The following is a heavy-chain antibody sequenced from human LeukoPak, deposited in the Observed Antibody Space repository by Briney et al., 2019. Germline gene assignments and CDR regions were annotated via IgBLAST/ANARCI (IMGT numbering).Heavy chain of an antibody. J-gene: IGHJ3*02. CDR2: ISSDASIT. V-gene: IGHV3-74*01. D-gene: IGHD6-13*01. Sequence: PGGSLRLSCAASGLTFSTYWMHWVRQDPGKGLVWVSRISSDASITSYADPVKGRFTISRDNSKNTLYLQMNSLRAEDTAVYYCARDRRAAGITNAFDIWGQGTMVTVSS. CDR3: ARDRRAAGITNAFDI. CDR1: GLTFSTYW.